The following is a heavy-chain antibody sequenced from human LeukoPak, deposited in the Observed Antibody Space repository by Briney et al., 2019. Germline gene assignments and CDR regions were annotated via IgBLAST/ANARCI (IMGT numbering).Heavy chain of an antibody. CDR3: ARGPSGYHNI. Sequence: GGSLRLSCAASEFSVGSNYMSWVRQAPGKGLEWVSLIYSGGSTNYADSVKGRFTISRDSSKDTLYLQMNSLRAEDTAVYYCARGPSGYHNIGGQGTLVTVSS. CDR1: EFSVGSNY. D-gene: IGHD5-12*01. CDR2: IYSGGST. J-gene: IGHJ4*02. V-gene: IGHV3-66*01.